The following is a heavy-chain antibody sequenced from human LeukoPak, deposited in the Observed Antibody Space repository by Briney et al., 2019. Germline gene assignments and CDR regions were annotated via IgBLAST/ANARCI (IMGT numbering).Heavy chain of an antibody. CDR3: ARGPRGRGYWFDT. Sequence: ASVKVSCTASGYTFTSHDINWVRQATGQGPEWIGWMNPNSGNTGYAQKLQGRVTMTRNNSISTGYMELRSLRSEDTAVYYCARGPRGRGYWFDTWGQGTMVTVSS. J-gene: IGHJ5*01. V-gene: IGHV1-8*01. D-gene: IGHD3-16*01. CDR2: MNPNSGNT. CDR1: GYTFTSHD.